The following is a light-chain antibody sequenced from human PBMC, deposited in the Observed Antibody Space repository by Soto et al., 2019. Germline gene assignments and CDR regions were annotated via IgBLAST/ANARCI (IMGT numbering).Light chain of an antibody. V-gene: IGKV1-5*03. CDR2: KAS. CDR1: QSISSW. CDR3: QQYNSYSPT. Sequence: DIQMTQSPSTLSASVGDRVTITCRASQSISSWLAWYQQKPGRAPKLLIYKASTLESGVPSRFSGSGSGTEFTLTIGSLPPDDFATYYCQQYNSYSPTFGRGTKVEFK. J-gene: IGKJ1*01.